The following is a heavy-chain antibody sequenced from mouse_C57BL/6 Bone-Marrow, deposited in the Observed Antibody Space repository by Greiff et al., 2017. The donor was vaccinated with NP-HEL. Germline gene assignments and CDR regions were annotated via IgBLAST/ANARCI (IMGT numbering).Heavy chain of an antibody. D-gene: IGHD1-1*01. J-gene: IGHJ2*01. CDR1: GFTFSDYG. Sequence: EVKLVESGGGLVQPGGSLKLSYAASGFTFSDYGMAWVRQAPRKGPEWVAFISNLAYSIYYADTVTGRFTISRENAKNTLYLEMSSLRSEDTAMYYCARQGIYYGFDYWGQGTTLTVSS. CDR2: ISNLAYSI. CDR3: ARQGIYYGFDY. V-gene: IGHV5-15*01.